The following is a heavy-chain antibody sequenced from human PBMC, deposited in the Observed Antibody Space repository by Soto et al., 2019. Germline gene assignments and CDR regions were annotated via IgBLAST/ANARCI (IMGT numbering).Heavy chain of an antibody. CDR1: GGSISSSSYY. J-gene: IGHJ6*02. V-gene: IGHV4-39*01. CDR2: IYYSGST. D-gene: IGHD3-10*01. Sequence: PSETLSLTCTVSGGSISSSSYYWGWIRQPPGKGLEWIGSIYYSGSTYYNPSLKSRVTISVDTSKNQFSLKLSSVTAADTAVYYCARAMVRGDLEDYYYYYGMDVWGQGTTVTVSS. CDR3: ARAMVRGDLEDYYYYYGMDV.